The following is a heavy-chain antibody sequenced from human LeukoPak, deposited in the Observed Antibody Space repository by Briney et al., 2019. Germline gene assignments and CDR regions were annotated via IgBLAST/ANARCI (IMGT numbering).Heavy chain of an antibody. CDR3: ARVEGNYGSEQFDY. Sequence: ASVKVSCKASGYTFTRYYMHWMRQAPGQGLEWMGIINPSGGSTNYAQKFQGRVTMTRDTSTSTVYMELSSLRSEDTAVYYCARVEGNYGSEQFDYWGQGTLVTVSS. D-gene: IGHD3-10*01. CDR2: INPSGGST. J-gene: IGHJ4*02. CDR1: GYTFTRYY. V-gene: IGHV1-46*01.